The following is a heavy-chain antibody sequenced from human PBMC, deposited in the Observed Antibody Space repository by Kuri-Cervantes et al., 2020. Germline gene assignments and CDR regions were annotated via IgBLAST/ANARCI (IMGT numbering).Heavy chain of an antibody. CDR3: ARVVPSQGSGYSYGTLDY. V-gene: IGHV3-7*01. D-gene: IGHD5-18*01. Sequence: GGSLRLSCAASGFTFSSYWMSWARQAPGKGLEWVANIKQDGSEKYYVDSVKGRFTISRDNAKNSLYLQMNSLRAEDTAVYYCARVVPSQGSGYSYGTLDYWGQGTLVTDSS. J-gene: IGHJ4*02. CDR1: GFTFSSYW. CDR2: IKQDGSEK.